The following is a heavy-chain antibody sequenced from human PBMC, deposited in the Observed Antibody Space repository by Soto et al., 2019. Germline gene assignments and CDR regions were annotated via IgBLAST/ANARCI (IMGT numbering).Heavy chain of an antibody. Sequence: GESLKISCKGSGYSFTSYWIGWVRQMPGKGLEWMGIIYPGDSDTRYSPSFQGQVTISADKSISTAYLQWSSLKASDTAMYYCARLLYYGSGRRLVEGMDVWGQGTTVTVSS. D-gene: IGHD3-10*01. CDR3: ARLLYYGSGRRLVEGMDV. CDR2: IYPGDSDT. J-gene: IGHJ6*02. V-gene: IGHV5-51*01. CDR1: GYSFTSYW.